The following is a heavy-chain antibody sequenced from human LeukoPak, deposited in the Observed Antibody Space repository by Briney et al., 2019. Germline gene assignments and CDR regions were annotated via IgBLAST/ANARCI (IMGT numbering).Heavy chain of an antibody. V-gene: IGHV1-18*01. Sequence: GASVKVSCKASGYTFTSYGISWVRQAPGQGLERMGWISAYNGNTNYAQKFQGRVTITRNTSITTAYMELSSLRSEDTAVYYCARGFGSSGYSNYFDYWGQGTLVTVSS. D-gene: IGHD3-22*01. J-gene: IGHJ4*02. CDR3: ARGFGSSGYSNYFDY. CDR2: ISAYNGNT. CDR1: GYTFTSYG.